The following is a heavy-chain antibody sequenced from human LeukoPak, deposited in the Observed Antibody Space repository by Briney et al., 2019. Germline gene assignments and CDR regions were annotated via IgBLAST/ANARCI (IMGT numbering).Heavy chain of an antibody. CDR1: GGTFSSYA. V-gene: IGHV1-69*05. CDR3: ARDFRDGYNSHFY. D-gene: IGHD5-24*01. CDR2: IIPIFGTA. J-gene: IGHJ4*02. Sequence: ASVKVSCKASGGTFSSYAISWVRQAPGQGLEWMGGIIPIFGTANYAQKFQGRVTITTDESTSTAYMELSCLRSEDTAVYYCARDFRDGYNSHFYWGQGTLVTVSS.